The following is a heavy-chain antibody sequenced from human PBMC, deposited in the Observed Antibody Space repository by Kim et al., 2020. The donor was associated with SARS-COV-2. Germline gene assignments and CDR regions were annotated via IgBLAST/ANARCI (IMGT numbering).Heavy chain of an antibody. CDR1: GFTFGDYA. Sequence: GGSLRLSCTASGFTFGDYAMSWVRQAPGKGLEWVGFIRSKAYGGTTEYAASVKGRFTISRDDSKSIAYLQMNSLKTEDTAVYYCTREEIAARPFGYWGQGTLVTVSS. V-gene: IGHV3-49*04. D-gene: IGHD6-6*01. CDR3: TREEIAARPFGY. CDR2: IRSKAYGGTT. J-gene: IGHJ4*02.